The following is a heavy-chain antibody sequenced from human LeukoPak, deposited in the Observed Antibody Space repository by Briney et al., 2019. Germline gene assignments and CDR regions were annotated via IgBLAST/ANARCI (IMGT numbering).Heavy chain of an antibody. CDR2: IGGSGGST. CDR1: GLTFSSYA. V-gene: IGHV3-23*01. Sequence: GGSLRLSWVASGLTFSSYAMSWVRQAPGKGLEWVSAIGGSGGSTYYADSVKGRFTVSRDDFKNTLYLQMNSLRVEDTAVYYIAKDKAPAAVSWNHYYGMDVSGQGTTVTVSS. J-gene: IGHJ6*02. D-gene: IGHD6-13*01. CDR3: AKDKAPAAVSWNHYYGMDV.